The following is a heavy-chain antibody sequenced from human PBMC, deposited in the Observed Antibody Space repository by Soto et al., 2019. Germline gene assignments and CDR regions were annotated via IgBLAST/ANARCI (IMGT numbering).Heavy chain of an antibody. J-gene: IGHJ6*02. CDR3: ARGVQVDSDFWSGYYYYYYYGMDV. V-gene: IGHV4-34*01. D-gene: IGHD3-3*01. Sequence: SETLSLTCAVYGGSFSGYYWSWIRQPPGKGLEWIGEINHSGSTNYNPSLKSRVTISVDTSKNQFSLKLSSVTAADTAVYYCARGVQVDSDFWSGYYYYYYYGMDVWGQGTTVT. CDR1: GGSFSGYY. CDR2: INHSGST.